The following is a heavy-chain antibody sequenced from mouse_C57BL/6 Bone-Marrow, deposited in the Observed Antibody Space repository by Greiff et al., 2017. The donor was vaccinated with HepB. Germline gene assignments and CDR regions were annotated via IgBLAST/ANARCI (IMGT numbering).Heavy chain of an antibody. J-gene: IGHJ3*01. CDR1: GFSLSTFGMG. Sequence: QVTLKVSGPGILQPSQTLSLTCSFSGFSLSTFGMGVGWIRQPSGKGLEWLAHIWWDDDKYYNPALKSRLTISKDTSKNQVFLKIANVDTADTATYYCARMAYDYYGSSYVWFAYWGQGTLVTVSA. CDR3: ARMAYDYYGSSYVWFAY. CDR2: IWWDDDK. D-gene: IGHD1-1*01. V-gene: IGHV8-8*01.